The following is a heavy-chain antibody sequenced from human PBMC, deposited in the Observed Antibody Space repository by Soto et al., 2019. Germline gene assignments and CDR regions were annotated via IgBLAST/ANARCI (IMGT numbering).Heavy chain of an antibody. CDR1: GGSISSGGYY. D-gene: IGHD3-22*01. CDR3: ARVGYYYGSVYNAFNI. J-gene: IGHJ3*02. Sequence: SETLSLTCTVSGGSISSGGYYWSWIRQHPGKGLEWIGYIYYSGSTYYNPSLKSRVTISVDTSKNQFSLKLSSVTAADTAVYYWARVGYYYGSVYNAFNIWGQGTMVT. CDR2: IYYSGST. V-gene: IGHV4-31*03.